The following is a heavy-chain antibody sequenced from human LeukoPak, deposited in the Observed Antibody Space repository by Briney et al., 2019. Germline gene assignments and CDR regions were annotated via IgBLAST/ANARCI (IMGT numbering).Heavy chain of an antibody. CDR3: AREDRHGMSAVVGFDP. Sequence: SETLSLTCSVSGGSISSGSFCWNWIRQPAGKGLEWIGRIYASGSTNYNPSLKSRLTISLDTSKNQFSLNLSSVTAADTAVYYCAREDRHGMSAVVGFDPWGQGTLVTVSS. J-gene: IGHJ5*02. CDR2: IYASGST. CDR1: GGSISSGSFC. D-gene: IGHD6-19*01. V-gene: IGHV4-61*02.